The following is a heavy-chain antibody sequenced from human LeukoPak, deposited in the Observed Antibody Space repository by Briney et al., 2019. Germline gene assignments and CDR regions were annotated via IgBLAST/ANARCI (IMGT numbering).Heavy chain of an antibody. CDR2: ISGSGDST. CDR1: GFTLSTYA. J-gene: IGHJ4*02. CDR3: AENDYGDY. Sequence: PGGSLRLSCAASGFTLSTYAMNWVRQAPGKGLEWVSGISGSGDSTYYADSVKGRFTISRDNFRNTLYLQMNSLRVEDTAVYYCAENDYGDYWGQGTPVTVSS. V-gene: IGHV3-23*01.